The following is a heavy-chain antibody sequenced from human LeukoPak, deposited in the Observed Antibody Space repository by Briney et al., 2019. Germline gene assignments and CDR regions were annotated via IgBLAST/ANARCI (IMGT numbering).Heavy chain of an antibody. CDR3: VKGYCSSTSCLIDY. CDR1: GFTFSSYA. Sequence: TGGSLRLSCSASGFTFSSYAMHWVHQAPGKGLEYVSAISSNGGSTYYADSVKGRFTISRDNSKNTLYLQMSSLRAEDTAVYYCVKGYCSSTSCLIDYWGQGTLVTVSS. D-gene: IGHD2-2*01. V-gene: IGHV3-64D*06. J-gene: IGHJ4*02. CDR2: ISSNGGST.